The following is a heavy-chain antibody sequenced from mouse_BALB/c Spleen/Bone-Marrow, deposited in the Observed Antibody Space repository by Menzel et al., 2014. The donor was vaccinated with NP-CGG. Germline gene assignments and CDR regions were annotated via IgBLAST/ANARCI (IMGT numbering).Heavy chain of an antibody. CDR1: GFTFSSYA. CDR2: ISSGGSYT. D-gene: IGHD1-1*01. Sequence: EVKLLESGGGLVKPGGSLKLSCAASGFTFSSYAMSWVRQTPEKRLEWVATISSGGSYTYYPDSVKGRFTISRDNPKNTLFLQMTSLRSEDTAMYYCASSPYGYFDYWGRGTTLTVSS. CDR3: ASSPYGYFDY. J-gene: IGHJ2*01. V-gene: IGHV5-9-3*01.